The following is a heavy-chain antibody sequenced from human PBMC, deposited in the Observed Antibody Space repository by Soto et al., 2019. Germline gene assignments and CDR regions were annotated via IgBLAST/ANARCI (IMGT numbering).Heavy chain of an antibody. D-gene: IGHD6-13*01. Sequence: PSETLSLTCTVSGGSISSYYWIWIRQPPGKGLEWIGYIYYSGSTNYNPSLKSRVTISVDTSKNQFSLKLSSVTAADTAVYYCARAKAPLYSSSWYWFEPWGQGTLVTVSS. J-gene: IGHJ5*02. CDR2: IYYSGST. CDR3: ARAKAPLYSSSWYWFEP. CDR1: GGSISSYY. V-gene: IGHV4-59*08.